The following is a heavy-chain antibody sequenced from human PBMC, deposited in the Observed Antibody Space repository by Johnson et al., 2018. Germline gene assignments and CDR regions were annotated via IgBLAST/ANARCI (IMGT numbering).Heavy chain of an antibody. J-gene: IGHJ4*02. CDR3: ARASSGVVPTAISFDY. Sequence: LVQSGGGLVKPGGSLRLCCAASGFTFRSYVLHWVRRAPGKGLEWVSLISWDGGSTYYTDSVKGRFTISRDNAKNSLYLPMNSLIAEDTALYYCARASSGVVPTAISFDYWGQGTLVTVSS. D-gene: IGHD2-2*01. CDR2: ISWDGGST. CDR1: GFTFRSYV. V-gene: IGHV3-43*02.